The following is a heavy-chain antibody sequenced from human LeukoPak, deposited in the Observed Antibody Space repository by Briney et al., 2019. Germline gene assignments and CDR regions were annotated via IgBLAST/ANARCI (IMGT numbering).Heavy chain of an antibody. CDR1: GFTFSSYG. CDR2: ISYDGSNK. V-gene: IGHV3-33*05. Sequence: GGSLRLSCAASGFTFSSYGMHWVRQAPGKGLEWVAVISYDGSNKYYAGSVKGRFTISRDNSKNTLYLQMNSLRAEDTAVYYCARGGSYLSAFDIWGQGTMVTVSS. CDR3: ARGGSYLSAFDI. J-gene: IGHJ3*02. D-gene: IGHD1-26*01.